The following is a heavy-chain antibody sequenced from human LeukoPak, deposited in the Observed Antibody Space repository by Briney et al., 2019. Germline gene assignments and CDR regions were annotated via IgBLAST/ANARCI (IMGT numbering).Heavy chain of an antibody. D-gene: IGHD4-17*01. Sequence: GESLNISCKAPGYIYWIGWVRQMLGKGLEWIGIIYPGDSDTRYSPSFQGQVTISADKSISTAYLQWSSLKASDTAMYYCTRPHYGDHGRLLWGQGTQVTVS. J-gene: IGHJ4*02. CDR1: GYIYW. V-gene: IGHV5-51*01. CDR2: IYPGDSDT. CDR3: TRPHYGDHGRLL.